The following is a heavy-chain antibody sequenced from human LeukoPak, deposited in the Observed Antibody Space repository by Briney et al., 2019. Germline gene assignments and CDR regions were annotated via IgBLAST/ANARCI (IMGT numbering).Heavy chain of an antibody. D-gene: IGHD6-6*01. CDR3: AKGGTVIARLIASD. CDR1: GFTFNTYA. Sequence: GGSLRLSCAASGFTFNTYAMSWVRQAPGKGLEWVSSISGSFTSTYYADSVKGRFTISRDNSENTLYLQMNSLRAEDTAIYCCAKGGTVIARLIASDWGQGTLVTVSS. J-gene: IGHJ4*02. V-gene: IGHV3-23*01. CDR2: ISGSFTST.